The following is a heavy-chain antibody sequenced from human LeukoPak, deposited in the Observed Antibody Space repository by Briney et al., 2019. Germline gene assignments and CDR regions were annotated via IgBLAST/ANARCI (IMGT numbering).Heavy chain of an antibody. CDR3: AADRGGSYDGAGAFDI. CDR1: GFTFTSSA. D-gene: IGHD1-26*01. Sequence: SVKVSCKASGFTFTSSAVQWARQARGQRLEGIGGIVVGSGNTNYAQKFQERVTITRDMSTSTAYMELSSLRSEDTAVYYCAADRGGSYDGAGAFDIWGQGTMVTVSS. V-gene: IGHV1-58*01. CDR2: IVVGSGNT. J-gene: IGHJ3*02.